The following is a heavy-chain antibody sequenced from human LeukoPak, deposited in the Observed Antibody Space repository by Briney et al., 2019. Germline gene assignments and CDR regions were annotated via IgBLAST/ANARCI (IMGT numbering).Heavy chain of an antibody. V-gene: IGHV5-51*01. D-gene: IGHD1-14*01. CDR3: ARSALGPASDYYYMDV. CDR1: GYSLTSYW. J-gene: IGHJ6*03. Sequence: GESLKISCKGFGYSLTSYWIGWVRQMPGKGLEWMGIIYPGDSDTRYSPSFQGRVTISADKSISTAYLQWSSLKASDTAMYYCARSALGPASDYYYMDVWGKGTTVTVSS. CDR2: IYPGDSDT.